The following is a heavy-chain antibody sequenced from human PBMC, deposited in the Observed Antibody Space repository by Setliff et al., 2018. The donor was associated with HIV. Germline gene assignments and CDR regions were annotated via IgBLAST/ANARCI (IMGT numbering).Heavy chain of an antibody. CDR3: ARERRGYTYSRLYYLDY. V-gene: IGHV4-31*03. J-gene: IGHJ4*02. Sequence: LSLTCTVSGGSISSGGYYWSWIRQHPGKGLEWIGYIYYSGSTYYNPSLKSRVTISVDTSKNQFSLKLSSVTAADTAVYYCARERRGYTYSRLYYLDYWGQGTLVTVSS. CDR1: GGSISSGGYY. CDR2: IYYSGST. D-gene: IGHD5-18*01.